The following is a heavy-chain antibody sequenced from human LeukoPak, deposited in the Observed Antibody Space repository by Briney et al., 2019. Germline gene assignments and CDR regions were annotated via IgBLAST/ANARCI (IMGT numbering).Heavy chain of an antibody. CDR1: GDAFSSYA. CDR3: ARGVAEAARPYYYYMDV. D-gene: IGHD6-6*01. Sequence: SVKVSCKASGDAFSSYAISWVRQAPGQGLEWMGGIIPIFGTANYAQKFQGRVTITTDESTSTAYMELSSLRSEDTAVYYCARGVAEAARPYYYYMDVWGKGTTVTVSS. V-gene: IGHV1-69*05. J-gene: IGHJ6*03. CDR2: IIPIFGTA.